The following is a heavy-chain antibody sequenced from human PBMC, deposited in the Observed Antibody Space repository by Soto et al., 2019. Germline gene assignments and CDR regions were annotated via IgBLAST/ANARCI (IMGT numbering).Heavy chain of an antibody. CDR3: VRGRVVAAKRIGFLGRDV. J-gene: IGHJ6*04. CDR2: INHSGST. CDR1: GGSFSGYY. V-gene: IGHV4-34*01. Sequence: QVQLQQWGAGLLKPSETLSLTCAVYGGSFSGYYWSWIRQPPGKGLEWIGEINHSGSTNYNPSLKSRVTISVDTSKNQFSLKLSSVTAADTAVYYCVRGRVVAAKRIGFLGRDVWGKGTTVTVSS. D-gene: IGHD2-15*01.